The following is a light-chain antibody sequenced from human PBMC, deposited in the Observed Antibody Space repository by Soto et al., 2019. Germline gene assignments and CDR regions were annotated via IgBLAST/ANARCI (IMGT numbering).Light chain of an antibody. J-gene: IGLJ2*01. CDR3: ETWDINTHVV. CDR2: LEGSGSY. Sequence: QPVLTQSSSASASLGSSVKLTCTLSSGHSSYIIAWHQQQPGKAPRYLMKLEGSGSYNKGSGVPDRFSGSSSGADRYLTISNLQFEDGASYYVETWDINTHVVFGGGTKLTVL. V-gene: IGLV4-60*02. CDR1: SGHSSYI.